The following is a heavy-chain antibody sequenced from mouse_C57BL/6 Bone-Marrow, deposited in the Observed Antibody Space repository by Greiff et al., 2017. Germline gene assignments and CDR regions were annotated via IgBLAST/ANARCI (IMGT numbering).Heavy chain of an antibody. CDR1: GYTFTDYY. CDR3: ARWKNYYGREYYFDY. J-gene: IGHJ2*01. D-gene: IGHD1-1*01. CDR2: INPYNGGT. Sequence: EVQLQQSGPVLVKPGASVKMSCKASGYTFTDYYMNWVKQSHGKSLEWIGVINPYNGGTSYNQKFKGKATLTVDKSSSTAYMELNSLTSEDSAVYDCARWKNYYGREYYFDYWGQGTTLTVSS. V-gene: IGHV1-19*01.